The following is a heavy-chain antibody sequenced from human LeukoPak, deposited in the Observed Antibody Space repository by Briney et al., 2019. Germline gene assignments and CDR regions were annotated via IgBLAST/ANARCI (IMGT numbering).Heavy chain of an antibody. D-gene: IGHD2-21*02. J-gene: IGHJ4*02. V-gene: IGHV4-31*03. CDR3: ARAGVVTAMPDY. CDR2: IYYSGST. Sequence: PSETLSLTCTVSGGSISSGGYYWSWIRQHPGKGLEWIGYIYYSGSTYYNPSLKSRVTISVATSKNQFSLKLSSVTAADTAVYYCARAGVVTAMPDYWGRGTLVTVSS. CDR1: GGSISSGGYY.